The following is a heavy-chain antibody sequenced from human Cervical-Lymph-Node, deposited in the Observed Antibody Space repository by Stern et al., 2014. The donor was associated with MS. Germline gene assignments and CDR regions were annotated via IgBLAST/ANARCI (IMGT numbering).Heavy chain of an antibody. J-gene: IGHJ3*02. V-gene: IGHV1-18*01. CDR2: HSAYNGNT. CDR3: ARGLLGSENAFDI. CDR1: GYTFTSYG. Sequence: VQLVQSGAEGKKPGASVKVSCKASGYTFTSYGISWVRQAQGQGLAWMGWHSAYNGNTNYAQKLQGRVTMTTDTATSTADMELRILRSDDTAVYYCARGLLGSENAFDIWGQGTMVTVSS. D-gene: IGHD2-15*01.